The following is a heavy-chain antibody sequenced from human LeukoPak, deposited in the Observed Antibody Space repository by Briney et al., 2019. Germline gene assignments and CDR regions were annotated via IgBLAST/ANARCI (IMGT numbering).Heavy chain of an antibody. CDR1: GFTFSSYS. CDR3: AKDRPNGYYDSGGYQRGGAFDI. D-gene: IGHD3-22*01. J-gene: IGHJ3*02. Sequence: GGSLRLSCAASGFTFSSYSMNWVRQAPGKGLEWVSSISSFSSYIHYGDSVKGRFTISRDNSKNTLYLQMNSLRAEDTAVYYCAKDRPNGYYDSGGYQRGGAFDIWGQGTMVTVSS. V-gene: IGHV3-21*04. CDR2: ISSFSSYI.